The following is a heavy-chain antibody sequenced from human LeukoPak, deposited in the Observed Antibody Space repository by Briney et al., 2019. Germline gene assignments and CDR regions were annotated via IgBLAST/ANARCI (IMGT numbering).Heavy chain of an antibody. CDR2: IYNSGST. CDR1: GDSISIYY. V-gene: IGHV4-59*01. CDR3: ARVAAAAGTDY. Sequence: SETLSLTCSVSGDSISIYYWSWIRQPPGKGLEWIGYIYNSGSTNYNPSLKSRVTISVDTSKNQFSLKLTSVTAADTAVYYCARVAAAAGTDYWGQGTLVTVSS. J-gene: IGHJ4*02. D-gene: IGHD6-13*01.